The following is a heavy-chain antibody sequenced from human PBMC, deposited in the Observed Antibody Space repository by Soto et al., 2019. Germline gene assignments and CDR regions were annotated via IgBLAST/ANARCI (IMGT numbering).Heavy chain of an antibody. Sequence: PSDTLSLTCAVYGGSFSGYYWSWIRQPPGKGLEWIGEINHSGSTNYNPSLKSRVTISVDTSKNQFSLKLSSVTAADTAVYYCARGDYYDSSGSLSPLYDYWGQGTLVTVSS. CDR3: ARGDYYDSSGSLSPLYDY. CDR1: GGSFSGYY. V-gene: IGHV4-34*01. J-gene: IGHJ4*02. D-gene: IGHD3-22*01. CDR2: INHSGST.